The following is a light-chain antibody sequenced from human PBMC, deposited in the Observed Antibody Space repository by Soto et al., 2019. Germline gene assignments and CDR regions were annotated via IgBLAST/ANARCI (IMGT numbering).Light chain of an antibody. CDR2: AAS. CDR1: ESVSSY. V-gene: IGKV1-39*01. J-gene: IGKJ1*01. CDR3: QQSYSKWA. Sequence: DIQMTQSPSSLSASVGDRVTITCRAKESVSSYVNWYQQKPGKAPKLLIYAASSLQSGDQARFSGSGSETDFSLSISGMQPEDVATYYCQQSYSKWAFGQVTKVEIQ.